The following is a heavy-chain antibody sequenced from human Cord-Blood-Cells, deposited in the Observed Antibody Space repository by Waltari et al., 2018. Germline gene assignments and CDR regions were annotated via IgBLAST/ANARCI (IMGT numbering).Heavy chain of an antibody. Sequence: QVQLVQSGAEVKKPGASVKVSCKASGYTFTSYAMHWVRQAPGQRLEWMGWINAGNGNTKYSQKFQGRVTITRDTSASTAYMELSSLRSEDTAVYYCAIGDNWNYDAFDIWGQGTMVTVSS. CDR2: INAGNGNT. D-gene: IGHD1-7*01. V-gene: IGHV1-3*01. CDR3: AIGDNWNYDAFDI. J-gene: IGHJ3*02. CDR1: GYTFTSYA.